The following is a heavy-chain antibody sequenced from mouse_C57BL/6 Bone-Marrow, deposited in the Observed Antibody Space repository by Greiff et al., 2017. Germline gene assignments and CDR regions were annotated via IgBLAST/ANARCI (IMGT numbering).Heavy chain of an antibody. CDR3: ARAVVAYYAMDY. J-gene: IGHJ4*01. CDR2: IDPSYSYT. Sequence: QVQLQQPGAELVRPGTSVKLSCKASGYTFPSYWMHWVKQRPGQGLEWIGVIDPSYSYTNYNQKFKGKATLTVDTSSSTAYMQLSSLTSEDSAVYYCARAVVAYYAMDYWGQGTSVTVSS. CDR1: GYTFPSYW. D-gene: IGHD1-1*01. V-gene: IGHV1-59*01.